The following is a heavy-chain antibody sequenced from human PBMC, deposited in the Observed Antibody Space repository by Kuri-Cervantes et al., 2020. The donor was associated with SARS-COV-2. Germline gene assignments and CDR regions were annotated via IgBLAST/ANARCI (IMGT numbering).Heavy chain of an antibody. V-gene: IGHV4-4*09. CDR2: IYTSGST. D-gene: IGHD4-11*01. CDR3: ASQGDYSPDVNPAHYAFDI. J-gene: IGHJ3*02. Sequence: SETLSLTCTVSGGSISSHYWSWIRQPAGKGLEWIGYIYTSGSTNYNPSLKSRVTISVDTSKNQFSLKLSSVTAADTAVYYCASQGDYSPDVNPAHYAFDIWGQGTMVTVSS. CDR1: GGSISSHY.